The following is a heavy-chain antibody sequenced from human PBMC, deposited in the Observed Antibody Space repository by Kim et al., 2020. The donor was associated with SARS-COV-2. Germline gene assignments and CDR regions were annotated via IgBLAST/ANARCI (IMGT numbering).Heavy chain of an antibody. V-gene: IGHV1-18*04. Sequence: ASVKVSCKASGYTFTSYGISWVRQAPGQGLEWMGWISAYNGNTNYAQKLQGRVTMTTDTSTSTAYMELRSLRSDDTAVYYCARYYDILTGYYNPLYYYYGMDVWGQGTTVTVSS. CDR2: ISAYNGNT. D-gene: IGHD3-9*01. J-gene: IGHJ6*02. CDR3: ARYYDILTGYYNPLYYYYGMDV. CDR1: GYTFTSYG.